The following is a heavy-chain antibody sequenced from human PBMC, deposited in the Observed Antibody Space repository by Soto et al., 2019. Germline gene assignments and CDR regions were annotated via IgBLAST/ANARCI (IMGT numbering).Heavy chain of an antibody. V-gene: IGHV4-4*02. D-gene: IGHD6-25*01. CDR1: SGSISTGNW. Sequence: QVELQESGPRLVKSSGTLSLTCDVSSGSISTGNWWSWVRQPPGKGLEWIGEIYYTGATNYNPSLKSRVTMTIDKSKDQFSLILTSATAADTTVYYCARVFSSGSGWMYYFDFWGQGILVSVSS. CDR2: IYYTGAT. CDR3: ARVFSSGSGWMYYFDF. J-gene: IGHJ4*02.